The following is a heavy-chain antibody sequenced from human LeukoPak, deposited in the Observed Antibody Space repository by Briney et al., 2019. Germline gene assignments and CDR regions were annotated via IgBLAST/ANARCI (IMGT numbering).Heavy chain of an antibody. Sequence: PSQTLSLTCTVSGGSISSGDYYWSWIRQPPGKGLEWIGCIYYSGSTYYNPSLKSRVTISVDTSKNQFSLKLSSVTAADTAVYYCARGPHYYGMDVWGQGTTVTVSS. V-gene: IGHV4-30-4*01. CDR3: ARGPHYYGMDV. J-gene: IGHJ6*02. CDR1: GGSISSGDYY. CDR2: IYYSGST.